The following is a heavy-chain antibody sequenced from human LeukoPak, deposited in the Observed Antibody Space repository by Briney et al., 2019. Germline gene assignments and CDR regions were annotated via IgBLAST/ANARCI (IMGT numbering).Heavy chain of an antibody. CDR3: ARGGHSSFDY. J-gene: IGHJ4*02. V-gene: IGHV3-74*01. CDR2: ITSDGSNI. D-gene: IGHD3-16*01. CDR1: GFTFSNFW. Sequence: PGGSLRLSCAASGFTFSNFWLHWVRQAPGKFLEWVSRITSDGSNINYADSVQGRFTISRDNAKNTLYLQMNSLRAEDTAVYYCARGGHSSFDYWGQGALVTVSS.